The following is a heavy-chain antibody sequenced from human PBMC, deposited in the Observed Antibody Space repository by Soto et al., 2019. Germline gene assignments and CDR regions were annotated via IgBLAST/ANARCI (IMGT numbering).Heavy chain of an antibody. CDR3: ARCLGYAVQEYVY. D-gene: IGHD2-2*01. Sequence: QVQLVESGGGVVQHGRSLRFSCAASGFNFSSYPMHWVRKAPGKGLEWVAVISFDGSNKYYADSVKGRFTISRDNSKTTLYLLMNSLRAEDTAEYYCARCLGYAVQEYVYWGQGTLVTVSS. J-gene: IGHJ4*02. V-gene: IGHV3-30-3*01. CDR1: GFNFSSYP. CDR2: ISFDGSNK.